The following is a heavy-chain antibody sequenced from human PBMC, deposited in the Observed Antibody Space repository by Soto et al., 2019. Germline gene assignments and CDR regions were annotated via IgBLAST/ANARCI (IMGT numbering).Heavy chain of an antibody. CDR3: ARSQSTPEAFDI. V-gene: IGHV4-34*01. D-gene: IGHD2-15*01. J-gene: IGHJ3*02. Sequence: SETLSLTCAVYGGSFSGYYWSWIGQPPGKGLEWIGEINHGGSTNYNPSLKSRVTISVDTSKNQFSLKLSSVTAADTAVYYCARSQSTPEAFDIWGQGTMVTVSS. CDR1: GGSFSGYY. CDR2: INHGGST.